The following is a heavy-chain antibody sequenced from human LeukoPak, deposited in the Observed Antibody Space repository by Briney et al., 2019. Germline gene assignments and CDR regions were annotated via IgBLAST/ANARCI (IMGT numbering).Heavy chain of an antibody. CDR3: ASPYYYDSYFDY. J-gene: IGHJ4*02. CDR1: GFTFSSYS. Sequence: GGSLRLSCAASGFTFSSYSMNWVRQAPGKGLEWVSSISSSSSYIYYADSVKGRFTISRDNSKNTLYLQMNSLRAEDTAVYYCASPYYYDSYFDYWGQGTLVTVSS. D-gene: IGHD3-22*01. V-gene: IGHV3-21*01. CDR2: ISSSSSYI.